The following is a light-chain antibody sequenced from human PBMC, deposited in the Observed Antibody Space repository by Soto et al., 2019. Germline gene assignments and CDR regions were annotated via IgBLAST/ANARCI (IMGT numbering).Light chain of an antibody. J-gene: IGKJ5*01. V-gene: IGKV1-9*01. CDR3: QHLNNYPIT. Sequence: DIPLTQSPSSLSASVGDRVTITCRVSQGISSYLAWYQQKPGKAPELLIYAASTLQSGVPSRFSGSGSGTDFTLTISSLQPEDFATYYCQHLNNYPITFGQGTRLEIK. CDR1: QGISSY. CDR2: AAS.